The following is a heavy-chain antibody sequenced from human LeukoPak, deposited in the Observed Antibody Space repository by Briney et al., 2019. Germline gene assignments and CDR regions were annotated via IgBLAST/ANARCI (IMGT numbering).Heavy chain of an antibody. D-gene: IGHD3-22*01. V-gene: IGHV3-53*01. J-gene: IGHJ4*02. CDR2: IYSGGST. CDR1: GFTVSSNY. CDR3: AGLPAYYYDTSGFYFDY. Sequence: GGSLRLSCAASGFTVSSNYMSWVREAPGKGLEWGSVIYSGGSTYYADSVKGRFTISRENSKNTLYLQMNSLRAEDTAVYYCAGLPAYYYDTSGFYFDYWGQGTLVTVSS.